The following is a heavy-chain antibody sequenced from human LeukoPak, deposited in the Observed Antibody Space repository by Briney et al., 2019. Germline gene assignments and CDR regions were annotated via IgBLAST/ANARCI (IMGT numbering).Heavy chain of an antibody. D-gene: IGHD2-2*01. CDR3: ASASNKIRLLDY. V-gene: IGHV1-69*06. J-gene: IGHJ4*02. CDR1: GGTFTSYA. CDR2: IIPIYGSA. Sequence: ASVKVSCKASGGTFTSYAISWVRQAPGQGLEWMGGIIPIYGSANYAQKFQGRDTITADKSTTTAYMELSSLRSEDTAIYFCASASNKIRLLDYWGQGTRVTVSS.